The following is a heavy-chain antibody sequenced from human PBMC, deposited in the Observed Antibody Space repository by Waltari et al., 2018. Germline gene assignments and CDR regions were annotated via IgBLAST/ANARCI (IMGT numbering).Heavy chain of an antibody. CDR3: ARRSQYYYDSSGQFDY. CDR1: GYSISSCYY. V-gene: IGHV4-38-2*01. Sequence: QVQLQESGPGLVKPSETLSLTCAVSGYSISSCYYWGWIRQPPGKGLEWIGSIYHSGSTYYNPSLKSRVTISVGTSKNQFSLKLSSVTAADTAVYYCARRSQYYYDSSGQFDYWGQGTLVTVSS. D-gene: IGHD3-22*01. J-gene: IGHJ4*02. CDR2: IYHSGST.